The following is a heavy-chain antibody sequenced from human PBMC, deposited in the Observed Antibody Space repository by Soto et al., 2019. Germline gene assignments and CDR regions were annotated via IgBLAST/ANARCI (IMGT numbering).Heavy chain of an antibody. D-gene: IGHD2-2*01. CDR1: GYTFTGYY. V-gene: IGHV1-2*04. Sequence: ASVKVSCKASGYTFTGYYMHWVRQAPGQGLEWMGWINPNSGGTNYAQKFQGWVTMTGDTSISTAYMELSRLRSDDTAVYYCARDRPGGVPAAIQDRYYYYGMDVWGQGTTVTVS. J-gene: IGHJ6*02. CDR2: INPNSGGT. CDR3: ARDRPGGVPAAIQDRYYYYGMDV.